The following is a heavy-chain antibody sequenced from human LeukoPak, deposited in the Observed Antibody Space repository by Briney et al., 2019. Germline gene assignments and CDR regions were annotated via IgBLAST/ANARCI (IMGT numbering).Heavy chain of an antibody. V-gene: IGHV3-7*01. J-gene: IGHJ6*03. CDR1: GFTFSSYW. CDR3: ARGGSRAYCMDV. Sequence: GGSLRLSCAASGFTFSSYWMSWVRQAPGKGLEWVANMKQDGSDKYYVDSVKGRFTISRDNAKNSLYLQMNSLRAEDTAVYYCARGGSRAYCMDVWGKGTTVTVSS. D-gene: IGHD2-15*01. CDR2: MKQDGSDK.